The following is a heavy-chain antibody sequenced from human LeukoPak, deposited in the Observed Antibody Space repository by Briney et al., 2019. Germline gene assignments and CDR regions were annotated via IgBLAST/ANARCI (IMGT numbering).Heavy chain of an antibody. CDR3: ARGSYYGSGSQTDAFDI. CDR1: GGSFSGYY. V-gene: IGHV4-34*01. Sequence: PSETLSLTCAVYGGSFSGYYWSWICQPRGKGLEWIGEINHSGSTNYNPSLKSRVTISADTSKNQFSLKLSSVTAADTAVYYCARGSYYGSGSQTDAFDIWGQGTMFTVSS. J-gene: IGHJ3*02. D-gene: IGHD3-10*01. CDR2: INHSGST.